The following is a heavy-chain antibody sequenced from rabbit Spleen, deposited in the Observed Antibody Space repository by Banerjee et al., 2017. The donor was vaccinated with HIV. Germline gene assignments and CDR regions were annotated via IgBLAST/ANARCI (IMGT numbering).Heavy chain of an antibody. Sequence: EQLEESGGGLVKPEGSLTLTCKASGVSFSDKDVMCWVRQAPGKGLEWIGCIYTGSGNTYYASWAKGRFTISKTSSTMVTLQVTSLTAADTATYFCARSIFDWVRNTYATELGLWGPGTLVTVS. CDR3: ARSIFDWVRNTYATELGL. CDR2: IYTGSGNT. CDR1: GVSFSDKDV. V-gene: IGHV1S45*01. D-gene: IGHD6-1*01. J-gene: IGHJ3*01.